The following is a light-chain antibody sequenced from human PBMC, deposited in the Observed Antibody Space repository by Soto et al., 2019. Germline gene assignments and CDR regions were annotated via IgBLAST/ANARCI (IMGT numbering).Light chain of an antibody. Sequence: QSVLTQPASSSGSPGQSITISCTGTSSDVGTYNFVSWFQQHPGEAPKLMIYEVSKRPSGVSNRFSGSKSGNTASLTISGLQAEDEADYYCCSYVGSNYVFGTGTKVTVL. CDR1: SSDVGTYNF. CDR2: EVS. CDR3: CSYVGSNYV. V-gene: IGLV2-23*02. J-gene: IGLJ1*01.